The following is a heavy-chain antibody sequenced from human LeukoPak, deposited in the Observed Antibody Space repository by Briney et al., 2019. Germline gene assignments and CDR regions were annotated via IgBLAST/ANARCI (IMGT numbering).Heavy chain of an antibody. CDR3: TKGVLGRTQSVSAGFDY. CDR1: GFTFSTYG. V-gene: IGHV3-30*18. CDR2: ISYDGSNK. D-gene: IGHD7-27*01. J-gene: IGHJ4*02. Sequence: PGRSLILSCAASGFTFSTYGMHWVRQAPGQGLEWVAVISYDGSNKYYADSVKGRFTISGDNSKNTLYLQMSGLRVEDTAMYYCTKGVLGRTQSVSAGFDYWGQGTLVTVSS.